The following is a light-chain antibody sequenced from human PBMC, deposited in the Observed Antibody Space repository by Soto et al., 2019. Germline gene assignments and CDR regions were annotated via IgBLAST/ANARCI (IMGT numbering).Light chain of an antibody. CDR2: EVS. Sequence: QSALTQPPSASGSPGQSVTISCTGTSSDVGGYNYVSWYQQHPGKAPKLMIYEVSKRPSGVPDRFSGSKSGNTASLTVSGLQAEDEADYYCSSYAGSSHGVFGGGTQLTVL. CDR1: SSDVGGYNY. J-gene: IGLJ3*02. V-gene: IGLV2-8*01. CDR3: SSYAGSSHGV.